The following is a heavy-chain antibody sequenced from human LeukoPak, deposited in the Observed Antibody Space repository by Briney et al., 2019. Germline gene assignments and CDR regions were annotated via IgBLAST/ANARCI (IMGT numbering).Heavy chain of an antibody. CDR1: GFTFTSYG. V-gene: IGHV3-30*18. D-gene: IGHD1-26*01. Sequence: GTSLRLSCATSGFTFTSYGLHWVRQAPGKGLEWVAVISMDGRKQFYADSLKGRFTISRDNANSTLYLQMHSLRPEDSAVYYCAKDQGGSPYYYYYMDVWGKGTTVTVSS. CDR3: AKDQGGSPYYYYYMDV. CDR2: ISMDGRKQ. J-gene: IGHJ6*03.